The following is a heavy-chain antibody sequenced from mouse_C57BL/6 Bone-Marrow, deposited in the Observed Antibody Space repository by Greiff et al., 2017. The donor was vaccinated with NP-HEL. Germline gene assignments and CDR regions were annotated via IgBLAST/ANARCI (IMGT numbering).Heavy chain of an antibody. CDR1: GYAFSSSW. Sequence: QVQLQQSGPELVKPGASVKISCKASGYAFSSSWMNWVKQRPGKGLEWIGRIYPGDGDTNYNGKFKGKATLTADKSSSTAYMQLSSLTSEDSAVYFCAREETAQATVAYWGQGTLVTVSA. CDR2: IYPGDGDT. J-gene: IGHJ3*01. D-gene: IGHD3-2*02. CDR3: AREETAQATVAY. V-gene: IGHV1-82*01.